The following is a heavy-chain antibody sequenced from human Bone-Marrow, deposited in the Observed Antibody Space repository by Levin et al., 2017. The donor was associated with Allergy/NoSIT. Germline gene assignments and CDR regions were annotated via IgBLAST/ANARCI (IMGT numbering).Heavy chain of an antibody. CDR2: ISGSGGST. D-gene: IGHD3-22*01. CDR3: AKEPYDSSGYPYYFDY. Sequence: GGSLRLSCAASGFTFSSYAMSWVRQAPGKGLEWVSAISGSGGSTYYADSVKGRFTISRDNSKNTLYLQMNSLRAEDTAVYYCAKEPYDSSGYPYYFDYWGQGTLVTVSS. CDR1: GFTFSSYA. V-gene: IGHV3-23*01. J-gene: IGHJ4*02.